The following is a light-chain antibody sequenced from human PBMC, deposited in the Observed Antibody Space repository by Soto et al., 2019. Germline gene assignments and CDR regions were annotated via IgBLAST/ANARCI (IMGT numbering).Light chain of an antibody. CDR2: DAS. CDR1: QSVSSN. J-gene: IGKJ1*01. Sequence: EIVMTQSPATLSVSPGERATLSCRASQSVSSNLAWYQQKPGQAPRLLIYDASTRATGIPARFSGSGSGTEFTLTISSLQSEDFAVYYCQQYNNCPQTFGQGTKVEIK. CDR3: QQYNNCPQT. V-gene: IGKV3-15*01.